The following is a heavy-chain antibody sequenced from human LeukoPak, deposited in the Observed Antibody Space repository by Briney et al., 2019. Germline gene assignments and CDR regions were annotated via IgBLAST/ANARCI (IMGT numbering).Heavy chain of an antibody. V-gene: IGHV3-7*01. J-gene: IGHJ4*02. CDR1: GFTFSSHR. CDR2: IKKDGSEK. CDR3: ARDLSGVRGYTYGRGIDY. D-gene: IGHD5-18*01. Sequence: PGGSLRLSCAASGFTFSSHRMSWVCQAPGEGLELVANIKKDGSEKYYVDSVKGRFTISRDNAKTSLYLQMNSLRAEDTAVYYCARDLSGVRGYTYGRGIDYWGQGTLVTVSS.